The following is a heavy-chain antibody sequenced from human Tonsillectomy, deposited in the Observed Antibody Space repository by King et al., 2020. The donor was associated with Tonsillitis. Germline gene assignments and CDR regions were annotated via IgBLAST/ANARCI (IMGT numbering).Heavy chain of an antibody. CDR2: IKSKTDGGTK. Sequence: EVQLVESGGGLVKPGGSLRLSCAASGFTFSNAWMSWVRQAPGKGLEWVGRIKSKTDGGTKDYAAPVKGRFTISRDDSKNTLYLQMNSLKTEDTAVYYCTTRSTMIVLALDAVDIWGQGTMVTVSS. D-gene: IGHD3-22*01. CDR3: TTRSTMIVLALDAVDI. CDR1: GFTFSNAW. J-gene: IGHJ3*02. V-gene: IGHV3-15*01.